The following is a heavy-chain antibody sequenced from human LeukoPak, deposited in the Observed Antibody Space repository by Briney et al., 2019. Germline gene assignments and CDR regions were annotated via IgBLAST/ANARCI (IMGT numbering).Heavy chain of an antibody. CDR3: ARGYSGYDFSGEGYYFDY. CDR2: IIPIFGTA. CDR1: GGTFSSYA. J-gene: IGHJ4*02. Sequence: GSSVKVSCKASGGTFSSYAISWVRQAPGQGLEWMGGIIPIFGTANYAQKFQGRVTITADESTSTAYMELSSLRFEDTAVYYCARGYSGYDFSGEGYYFDYWGQGTLVTVSS. D-gene: IGHD5-12*01. V-gene: IGHV1-69*01.